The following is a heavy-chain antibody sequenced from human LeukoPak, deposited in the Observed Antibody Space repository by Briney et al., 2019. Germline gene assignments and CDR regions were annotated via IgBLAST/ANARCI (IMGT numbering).Heavy chain of an antibody. J-gene: IGHJ4*02. CDR3: ASLDYDFWSGFDY. D-gene: IGHD3-3*01. Sequence: GGSLRLSCAASGFTFSSYSMNRVRQAPEKGLEWVSSITSGSTHIYYADSVKGRFTISRDNAKNSLYLQMNSLRAEDTAVYYCASLDYDFWSGFDYWGQGTLVTVSS. CDR1: GFTFSSYS. CDR2: ITSGSTHI. V-gene: IGHV3-21*01.